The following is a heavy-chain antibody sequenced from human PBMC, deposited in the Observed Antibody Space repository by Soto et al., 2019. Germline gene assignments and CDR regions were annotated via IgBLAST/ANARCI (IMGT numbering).Heavy chain of an antibody. CDR3: AREATYCSSTSFYRSYYYYYGMDV. D-gene: IGHD2-2*02. V-gene: IGHV1-69*06. CDR2: IIPIFGTA. J-gene: IGHJ6*02. Sequence: QVQLVQSGAEVKKPGSSVKVSCKASGGTFSSYAISWVRQAPGQGLEWMGGIIPIFGTANYAQTFQGRVTITADKSTSTAYMELSSLRSEDTAVYYCAREATYCSSTSFYRSYYYYYGMDVWGQGTTVTVSS. CDR1: GGTFSSYA.